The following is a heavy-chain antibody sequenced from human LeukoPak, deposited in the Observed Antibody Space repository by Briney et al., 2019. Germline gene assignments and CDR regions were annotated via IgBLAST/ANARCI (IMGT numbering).Heavy chain of an antibody. CDR3: AKDSEGGGWYGDY. V-gene: IGHV3-30*18. CDR1: GLSFTSSTSGSYT. CDR2: IIYDGSNK. D-gene: IGHD6-19*01. Sequence: PGRSLRLSCATSGLSFTSSTSGSYTINWVRQAPSKELEWVTVIIYDGSNKYYADSVKGRFTISRDNSKNTLYLQMNSLRAEDTAVYYCAKDSEGGGWYGDYWGQGTLVTVSS. J-gene: IGHJ4*02.